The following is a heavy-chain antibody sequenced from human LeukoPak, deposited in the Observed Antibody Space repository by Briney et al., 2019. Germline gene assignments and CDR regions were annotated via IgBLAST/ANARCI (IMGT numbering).Heavy chain of an antibody. Sequence: SETLSLTCTVSGGSISSSSYYWGWIRQPPGKGLEWIGSIYYSGSTYYNPSLKSRVTISVDKSKNQFSLKLSSVTAADTAVYYCATFGRSSGPNAFTIWGQGTMVTVSS. V-gene: IGHV4-39*07. CDR2: IYYSGST. J-gene: IGHJ3*02. D-gene: IGHD3-22*01. CDR1: GGSISSSSYY. CDR3: ATFGRSSGPNAFTI.